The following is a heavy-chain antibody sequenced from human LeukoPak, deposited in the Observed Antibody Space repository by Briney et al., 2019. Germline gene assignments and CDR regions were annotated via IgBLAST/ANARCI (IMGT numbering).Heavy chain of an antibody. CDR3: ARESGYYDSSGYFDY. CDR2: INPSGGST. D-gene: IGHD3-22*01. V-gene: IGHV1-46*01. J-gene: IGHJ4*02. Sequence: GSSVKVSCKASGYTFTSYYMHWVRQAPGQGLEWMGIINPSGGSTGYAQKFQGRVTMTRDTSTSTVYMELSSLRSEDTAVYYCARESGYYDSSGYFDYWGQGTLVTVSS. CDR1: GYTFTSYY.